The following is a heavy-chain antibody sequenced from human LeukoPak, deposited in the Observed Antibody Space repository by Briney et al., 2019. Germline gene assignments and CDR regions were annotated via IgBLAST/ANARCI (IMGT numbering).Heavy chain of an antibody. CDR3: ARGRNRGGGNWFDP. J-gene: IGHJ5*02. D-gene: IGHD3-16*01. CDR1: GYTFTSYG. CDR2: ISAYNGNT. Sequence: ASVKVSCKASGYTFTSYGISWVRQAPGQGLEWMGWISAYNGNTNYAQKFQGRVTMTRNTSISTAYMELSSLRSEDAAVYYCARGRNRGGGNWFDPWGQGTLVTVSS. V-gene: IGHV1-18*01.